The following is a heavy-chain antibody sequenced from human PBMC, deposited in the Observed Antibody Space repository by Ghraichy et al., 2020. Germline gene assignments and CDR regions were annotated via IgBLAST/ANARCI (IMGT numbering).Heavy chain of an antibody. CDR1: GGSITSSTSY. D-gene: IGHD3-9*01. CDR2: IHYSGST. CDR3: ARALRYFYWLPKHVLDY. Sequence: SETLSPTCSVSGGSITSSTSYWGWIRQPPGKGLEWIGSIHYSGSTYYNPSLKSRVTISVDTSKNQFSLRLNSVTAADTAVYYCARALRYFYWLPKHVLDYWGPGTLVTVSS. V-gene: IGHV4-39*07. J-gene: IGHJ4*02.